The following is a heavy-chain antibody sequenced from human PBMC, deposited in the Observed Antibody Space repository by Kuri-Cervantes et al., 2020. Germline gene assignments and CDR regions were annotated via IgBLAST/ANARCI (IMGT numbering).Heavy chain of an antibody. CDR3: ARRYYGSDAFDI. Sequence: SETLSLTCTVSGGSISSGSYYWSWIRQPAGKGLEWIGSIYYSGSTYYNPSLKSRVTISVDTSKNQFSLKLSSVTAADTAVYYCARRYYGSDAFDIWGQGTMVTVSS. CDR2: IYYSGST. D-gene: IGHD3-10*01. V-gene: IGHV4-39*01. J-gene: IGHJ3*02. CDR1: GGSISSGSYY.